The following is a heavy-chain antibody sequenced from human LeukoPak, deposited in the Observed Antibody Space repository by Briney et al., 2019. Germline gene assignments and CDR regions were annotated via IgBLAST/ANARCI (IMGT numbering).Heavy chain of an antibody. CDR3: AYNWNDDYFDY. D-gene: IGHD1-20*01. J-gene: IGHJ4*02. V-gene: IGHV1-69*02. Sequence: SVKLCCKASEPTFSSYTISWVREAPGQRLEWRGRIIPILGIANYAQKFQGRVTITADNSTSTAYMELSSLRSEDTAVYYCAYNWNDDYFDYWGQGTLVTVSS. CDR2: IIPILGIA. CDR1: EPTFSSYT.